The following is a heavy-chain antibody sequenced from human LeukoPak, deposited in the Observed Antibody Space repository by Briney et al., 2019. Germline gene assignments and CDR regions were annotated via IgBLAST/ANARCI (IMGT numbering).Heavy chain of an antibody. J-gene: IGHJ3*02. CDR1: GGSISSYY. CDR3: ARDSIAAAGWAFDI. V-gene: IGHV4-4*07. Sequence: SETLSLTCTVSGGSISSYYWGWIRQPAGKGLEWIGRIYISGSTNYNPSLKSRVTMSVDTSKNQFSLKLSSVTAADTAVYYCARDSIAAAGWAFDIWGQGTMVTVSS. D-gene: IGHD6-13*01. CDR2: IYISGST.